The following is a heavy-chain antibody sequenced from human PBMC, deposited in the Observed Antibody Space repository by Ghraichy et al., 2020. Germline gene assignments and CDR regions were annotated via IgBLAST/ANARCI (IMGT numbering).Heavy chain of an antibody. CDR3: AKSGITMVRGVTWIDY. CDR1: GFTFSSYA. D-gene: IGHD3-10*01. V-gene: IGHV3-23*01. CDR2: ISGSGGST. J-gene: IGHJ4*02. Sequence: GGSLRLTCAASGFTFSSYAMSWVRQAPGKGLEWVSAISGSGGSTYYADSVKGRFTISRDNSKNTLYLQMNSLRAEDTAVYYCAKSGITMVRGVTWIDYWGQGTLVTVSS.